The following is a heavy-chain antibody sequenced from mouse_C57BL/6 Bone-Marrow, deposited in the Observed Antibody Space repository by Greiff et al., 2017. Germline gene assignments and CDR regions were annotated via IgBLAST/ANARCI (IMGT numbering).Heavy chain of an antibody. CDR1: GYSFTSYY. J-gene: IGHJ1*03. D-gene: IGHD2-4*01. CDR3: ARKGGYDYDGDWYFDV. V-gene: IGHV1-66*01. Sequence: VQLQESGPELVKPGASVKISCKASGYSFTSYYIHWVKQRPGQGLEWIGWIYPGSGNTKYNEKFKGKATLTADTSSSTAYMQLSSLTSEDSAVYYCARKGGYDYDGDWYFDVWGTGTTVTVSS. CDR2: IYPGSGNT.